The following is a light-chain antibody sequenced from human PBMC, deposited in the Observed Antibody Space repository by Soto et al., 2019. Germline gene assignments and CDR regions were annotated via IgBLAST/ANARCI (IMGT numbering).Light chain of an antibody. J-gene: IGLJ3*02. CDR2: LNSDGSH. V-gene: IGLV4-69*01. Sequence: QPVLTQSPSASASLGASVKLTCTLSSGHSSYAIAWHQQQPEKGPRYLMKLNSDGSHSKGDGIPDRFSGSSSGTERYLTISSLQSEDEADYYCQTWGTGISWVFSGGTKLTVL. CDR1: SGHSSYA. CDR3: QTWGTGISWV.